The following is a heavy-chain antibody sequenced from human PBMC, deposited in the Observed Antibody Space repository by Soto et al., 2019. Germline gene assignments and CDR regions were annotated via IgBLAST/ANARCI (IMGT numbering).Heavy chain of an antibody. CDR3: ARGDFWSGYPWFAFDI. V-gene: IGHV3-7*05. J-gene: IGHJ3*02. CDR1: GFTFSSYW. CDR2: IKQDGSEK. D-gene: IGHD3-3*01. Sequence: EVQLVESGGGLVQPGGSLRLPCAASGFTFSSYWMSWVRQAPGKGLEWVANIKQDGSEKYYVDSVKGRFTISRDNAKNSLYLQMNSLRAEDTAVYYCARGDFWSGYPWFAFDIWGQGTMVTVSS.